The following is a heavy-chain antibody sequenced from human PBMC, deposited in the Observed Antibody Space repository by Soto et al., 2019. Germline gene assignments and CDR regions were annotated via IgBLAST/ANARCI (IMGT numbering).Heavy chain of an antibody. D-gene: IGHD2-8*01. Sequence: GGSLRLSCAASGFTVSSNYMSWVRQAPGKGLEWVSVIYSGGSTYYADSVKGRFTISRDNSKNTLYLQMNSLRAEDTAVYYCARSYCTNGVCFRRSAFDIWGQGTMVTVSS. CDR3: ARSYCTNGVCFRRSAFDI. J-gene: IGHJ3*02. CDR2: IYSGGST. V-gene: IGHV3-66*01. CDR1: GFTVSSNY.